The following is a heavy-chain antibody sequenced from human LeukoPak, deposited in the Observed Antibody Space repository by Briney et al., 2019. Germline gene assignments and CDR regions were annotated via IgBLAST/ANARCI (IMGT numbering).Heavy chain of an antibody. CDR1: GYSFTSYW. Sequence: GESLKISCKGPGYSFTSYWISWVRQMPGKGLEWMGRIDPSDSYTNYNPSFQGHVTISADESISTAYLQWSSLKASDTAMYYCARLEQWLVPAWGQGTLVTVSS. J-gene: IGHJ4*02. D-gene: IGHD6-19*01. CDR3: ARLEQWLVPA. V-gene: IGHV5-10-1*01. CDR2: IDPSDSYT.